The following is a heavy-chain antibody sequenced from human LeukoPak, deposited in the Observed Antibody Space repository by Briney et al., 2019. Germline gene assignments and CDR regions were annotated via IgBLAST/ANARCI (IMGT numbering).Heavy chain of an antibody. J-gene: IGHJ4*02. CDR2: VNWNGGST. D-gene: IGHD6-19*01. Sequence: GGSLRLSCAASGFTFDDYGMNWVRHAPGEGLEWVAGVNWNGGSTGYADSVKGRFTISRDNAKNSLYVQMNSLRAEDTAVYYCARVQRGIAVALDYWGQGTLATVSS. V-gene: IGHV3-20*04. CDR1: GFTFDDYG. CDR3: ARVQRGIAVALDY.